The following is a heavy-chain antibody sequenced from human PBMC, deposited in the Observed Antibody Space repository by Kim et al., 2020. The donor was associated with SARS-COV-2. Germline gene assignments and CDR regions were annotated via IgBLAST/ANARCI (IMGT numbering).Heavy chain of an antibody. Sequence: GGSLRLSCAASGFTFSIYWMSWVRQAPGKGLEWVANIKQDGSEKYYVDSVKGRFTISRDNAKNSLYLQMNSLRAEDTAVYYCASDTAYGADYLGQGTLVTVSS. CDR1: GFTFSIYW. V-gene: IGHV3-7*03. CDR2: IKQDGSEK. D-gene: IGHD3-10*01. J-gene: IGHJ4*02. CDR3: ASDTAYGADY.